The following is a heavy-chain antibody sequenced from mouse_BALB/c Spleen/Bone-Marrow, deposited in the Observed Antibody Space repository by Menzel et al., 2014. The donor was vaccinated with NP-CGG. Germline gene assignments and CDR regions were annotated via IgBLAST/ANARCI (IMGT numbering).Heavy chain of an antibody. Sequence: DVMLVESGGGLVPPGGSLKLSCAASGFDFSRYWMSWVRQAPGKGLEWIGEINPDSSTINYTPSLKDKFIISRDNAKNTLYLQMSKVRSEDTALYYCARGDWAWFVYWGQGTLVTVSA. CDR2: INPDSSTI. CDR1: GFDFSRYW. D-gene: IGHD4-1*01. V-gene: IGHV4-1*02. CDR3: ARGDWAWFVY. J-gene: IGHJ3*01.